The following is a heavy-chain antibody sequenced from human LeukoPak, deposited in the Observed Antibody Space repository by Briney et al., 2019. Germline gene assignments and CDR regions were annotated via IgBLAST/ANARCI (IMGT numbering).Heavy chain of an antibody. Sequence: GGSLRLSFAATGFSFRSYWMNWVRQAPGKGLEWQAIIKQDGSEKHYKGSVEGRFTISRDNAKNSLHLQMNSLRAEDTAVYYCAGGSGYLITSWGQGTLVTVSS. CDR2: IKQDGSEK. J-gene: IGHJ5*02. CDR1: GFSFRSYW. D-gene: IGHD3-9*01. CDR3: AGGSGYLITS. V-gene: IGHV3-7*01.